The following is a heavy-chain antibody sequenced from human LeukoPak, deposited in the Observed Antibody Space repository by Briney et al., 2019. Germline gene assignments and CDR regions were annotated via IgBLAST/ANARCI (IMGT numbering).Heavy chain of an antibody. J-gene: IGHJ6*01. V-gene: IGHV1-69*01. D-gene: IGHD2-2*01. CDR1: GGTXSSYA. CDR2: IIPIFGTT. Sequence: GSSVKVSCKASGGTXSSYAISWVRQAPGQGLEWMGGIIPIFGTTKYSQKFQGRVTITAAESTGTAFMDLNSLTSDDTAVYYCASRYCGSANCQWGDYYYYG. CDR3: ASRYCGSANCQWGDYYYYG.